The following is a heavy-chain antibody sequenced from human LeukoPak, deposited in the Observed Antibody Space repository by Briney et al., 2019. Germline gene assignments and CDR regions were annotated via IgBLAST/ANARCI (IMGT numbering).Heavy chain of an antibody. D-gene: IGHD2-2*01. CDR2: INPNSGGT. J-gene: IGHJ4*02. V-gene: IGHV1-2*04. Sequence: ASVKVSCKASGYTFTGYYMHWVRQAPGQGLEWMGWINPNSGGTNYAQKFQGWVTMTGGTSISTAYMELSRLRSDDTAVYYCARGWVVPAASTSPDFDYWGQGTLVTVSS. CDR1: GYTFTGYY. CDR3: ARGWVVPAASTSPDFDY.